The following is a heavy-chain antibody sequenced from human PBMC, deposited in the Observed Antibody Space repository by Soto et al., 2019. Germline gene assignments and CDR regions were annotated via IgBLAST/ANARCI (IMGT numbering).Heavy chain of an antibody. CDR3: AKDAVPAAITPYYFDY. CDR2: ISGSGGST. Sequence: EVQLLESGGGLVQPGGSLRLSCAASGFTFSSYAMSWVRQAPGKGLEWVSAISGSGGSTYYADSVKGRFTISRDNSNNPLYLQMNSLGAEDTAVYYCAKDAVPAAITPYYFDYWGQGTLVTVSS. CDR1: GFTFSSYA. J-gene: IGHJ4*02. D-gene: IGHD2-2*02. V-gene: IGHV3-23*01.